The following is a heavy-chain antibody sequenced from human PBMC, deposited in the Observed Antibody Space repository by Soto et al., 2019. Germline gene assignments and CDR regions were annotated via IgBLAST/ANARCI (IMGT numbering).Heavy chain of an antibody. D-gene: IGHD5-18*01. J-gene: IGHJ5*02. CDR1: EFTFSTYA. CDR3: ARDAEEDTAMVT. V-gene: IGHV3-30*04. Sequence: GGSLRLSCVVSEFTFSTYAMHWVRQAPGKGLEWVSDISSSGSNKFYADSVKGRFTISRDNSKNTLYLQMNSLRAEDTAVYYCARDAEEDTAMVTWGQGTLVTVSS. CDR2: ISSSGSNK.